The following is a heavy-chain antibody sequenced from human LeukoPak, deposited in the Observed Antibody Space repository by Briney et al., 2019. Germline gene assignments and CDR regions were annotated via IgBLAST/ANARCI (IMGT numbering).Heavy chain of an antibody. Sequence: SQTLSLTCTVSTGSVSSGTYNWTWIRQPAGKGLEWIGRIDTSGNTNYNPSLKSRVTMSLDTSKNHFSLRLSSVTAADTAVYYCARVMSYATSTGSWDWGQGTLVTVSS. CDR3: ARVMSYATSTGSWD. CDR1: TGSVSSGTYN. D-gene: IGHD3-9*01. J-gene: IGHJ4*02. V-gene: IGHV4-61*02. CDR2: IDTSGNT.